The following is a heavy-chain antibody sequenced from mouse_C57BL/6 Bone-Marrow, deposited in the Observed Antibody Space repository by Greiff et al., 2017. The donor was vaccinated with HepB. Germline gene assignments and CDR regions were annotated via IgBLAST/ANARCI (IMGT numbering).Heavy chain of an antibody. J-gene: IGHJ4*01. V-gene: IGHV5-15*01. CDR1: GFTFSDYG. Sequence: EVKLMESGGGLVQPGGSLKLSCAASGFTFSDYGMAWVRQTPRKGPEWVAFISNLAYSIYYADTVTGRFTISRENAKNTLYMEMSSLRSEDTAMYYCARHGNLYAMDYWGQGTSVTVSS. D-gene: IGHD2-1*01. CDR3: ARHGNLYAMDY. CDR2: ISNLAYSI.